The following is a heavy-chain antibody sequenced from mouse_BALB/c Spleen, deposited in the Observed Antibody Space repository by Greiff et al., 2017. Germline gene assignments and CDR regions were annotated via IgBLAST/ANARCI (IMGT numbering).Heavy chain of an antibody. J-gene: IGHJ3*01. CDR3: AREDYYGSSWFAY. V-gene: IGHV1-82*01. CDR1: GYAFSSSW. Sequence: QVQLQQSGPELVKPGASVKISCKASGYAFSSSWMNWVKQRPGQGLEWIGRIYPGDGDTNYNGKFKGKATLTADKSSSTAYMQLSSLTSVDSAVYFCAREDYYGSSWFAYWGQGTLVTVSA. D-gene: IGHD1-1*01. CDR2: IYPGDGDT.